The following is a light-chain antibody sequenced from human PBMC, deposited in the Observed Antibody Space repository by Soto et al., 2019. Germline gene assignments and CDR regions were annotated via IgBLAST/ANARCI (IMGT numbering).Light chain of an antibody. CDR2: DDS. CDR3: HVWDSSSDHPGV. CDR1: NMGSKS. Sequence: SYELTQPPSVSVAPGQTARITCGGNNMGSKSVHGYQQKPGQAPVLVVYDDSDRPSGITAGLSGSNSGHTATLTISRVDAGDEADYYCHVWDSSSDHPGVFGTGTKVTVL. J-gene: IGLJ1*01. V-gene: IGLV3-21*02.